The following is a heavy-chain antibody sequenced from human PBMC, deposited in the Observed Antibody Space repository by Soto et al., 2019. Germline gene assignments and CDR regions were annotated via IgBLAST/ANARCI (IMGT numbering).Heavy chain of an antibody. J-gene: IGHJ4*02. Sequence: PGGSLRLSCSASGFTFSSYWMHWVRQAQGKGLVWVSRINSDGSSTSYADSVKGRFTISRDNAKNTLYLQMNSLRAEDTAVYYCARDPHCGGDCYSARDDYWGQGTLVTVSS. D-gene: IGHD2-21*02. CDR1: GFTFSSYW. V-gene: IGHV3-74*01. CDR3: ARDPHCGGDCYSARDDY. CDR2: INSDGSST.